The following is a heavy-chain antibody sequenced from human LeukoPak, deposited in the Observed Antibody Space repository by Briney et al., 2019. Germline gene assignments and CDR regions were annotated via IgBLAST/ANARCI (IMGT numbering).Heavy chain of an antibody. D-gene: IGHD3-3*01. J-gene: IGHJ5*02. CDR2: ISAYNGNT. V-gene: IGHV1-18*01. Sequence: ASVKVSCKASGYTFTSYGISWVRQAPGQGLEWMGWISAYNGNTNYAQKLQGRVTMTTDTSTSTAYMELRSLRSDDTAVYYCARDARITIFGGGAPFDPWGQGTLVTVSS. CDR1: GYTFTSYG. CDR3: ARDARITIFGGGAPFDP.